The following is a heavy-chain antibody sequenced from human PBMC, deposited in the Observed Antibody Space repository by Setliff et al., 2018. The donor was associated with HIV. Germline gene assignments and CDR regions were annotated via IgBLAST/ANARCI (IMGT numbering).Heavy chain of an antibody. CDR3: ARSYCGGDCYPDY. Sequence: KSSETLSLTCTVSGGSISSYYWSWIRQSPGKGLEWIGYIYYRGSTNYNPSLKSRVTISVDTSKNQFSLKLSSVTAADTAVYYCARSYCGGDCYPDYWGQGTLVTVSS. V-gene: IGHV4-59*01. J-gene: IGHJ4*02. CDR2: IYYRGST. CDR1: GGSISSYY. D-gene: IGHD2-21*02.